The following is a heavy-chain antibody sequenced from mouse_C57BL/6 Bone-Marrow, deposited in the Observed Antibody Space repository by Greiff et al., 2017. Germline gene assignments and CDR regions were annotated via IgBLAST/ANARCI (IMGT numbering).Heavy chain of an antibody. D-gene: IGHD1-1*01. CDR2: ISSGGDYI. Sequence: EVKVVESGEGLVKPGGSLKLSCAASGFTFSSYAMSWVRQTPEKRLEWVAYISSGGDYIYSADTVKGRFTISRDNARNTLYLQMSSLKSEDTAMYYCTRDYYGRGTYAMDYWGQGTSVTVSS. CDR1: GFTFSSYA. CDR3: TRDYYGRGTYAMDY. V-gene: IGHV5-9-1*02. J-gene: IGHJ4*01.